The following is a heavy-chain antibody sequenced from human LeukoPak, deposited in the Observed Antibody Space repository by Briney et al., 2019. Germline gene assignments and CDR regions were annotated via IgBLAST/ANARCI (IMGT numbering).Heavy chain of an antibody. CDR2: IDYSGRT. D-gene: IGHD2-2*01. CDR3: ARAGGGCSRTSGPIPYYSMDV. CDR1: GGPLSGYY. Sequence: SETPSLTCTVSGGPLSGYYWNRIRQPPGTELECSGHIDYSGRTDYTPSPQTRVTISLDTSKSQFSLTLTSVTPADTAACSWARAGGGCSRTSGPIPYYSMDVWGQGTTVTVSS. J-gene: IGHJ6*02. V-gene: IGHV4-59*01.